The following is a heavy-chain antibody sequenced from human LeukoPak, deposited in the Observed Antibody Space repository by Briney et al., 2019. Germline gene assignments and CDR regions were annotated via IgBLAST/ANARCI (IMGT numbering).Heavy chain of an antibody. V-gene: IGHV3-21*01. CDR2: ISSSSSYI. CDR3: ARVPGYSYGDNMLDY. CDR1: GFTFSSYS. D-gene: IGHD5-18*01. J-gene: IGHJ4*02. Sequence: GGSLRLSCAASGFTFSSYSMNWVRQAPGKGLEWVSSISSSSSYIYYADSVKGRFTISRDNAKNSLYLQMNSLRAEDTAVYYCARVPGYSYGDNMLDYWGQGTLVTVSS.